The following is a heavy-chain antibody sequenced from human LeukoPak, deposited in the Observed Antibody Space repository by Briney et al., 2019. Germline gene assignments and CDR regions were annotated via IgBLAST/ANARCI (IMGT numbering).Heavy chain of an antibody. J-gene: IGHJ4*02. V-gene: IGHV4-38-2*02. D-gene: IGHD5-24*01. CDR1: GYSISSGYY. CDR3: ARVRWLQLRYFDY. Sequence: SETLSLTCTVSGYSISSGYYWDWIRQPPGKGLEWIGSIYHSGRTYYNPSLKSRVTISVDTSKNQFSLKLSSVTAADTAVYYCARVRWLQLRYFDYWGQGTLVTVSS. CDR2: IYHSGRT.